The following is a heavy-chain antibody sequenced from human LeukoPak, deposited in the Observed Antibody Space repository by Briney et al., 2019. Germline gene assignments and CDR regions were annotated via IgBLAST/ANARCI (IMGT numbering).Heavy chain of an antibody. CDR3: ARSDVVVPAAFGY. Sequence: PSQTLSLTCTVSGGSISSGDYYWSWIRQPPGKGLEWIAYMYYSGSTYYNPSLKSRVTISVDTSKSQFSLKLSSVTAADTAVYYCARSDVVVPAAFGYWGQGTLVTVSS. V-gene: IGHV4-30-4*01. CDR2: MYYSGST. CDR1: GGSISSGDYY. D-gene: IGHD2-2*01. J-gene: IGHJ4*02.